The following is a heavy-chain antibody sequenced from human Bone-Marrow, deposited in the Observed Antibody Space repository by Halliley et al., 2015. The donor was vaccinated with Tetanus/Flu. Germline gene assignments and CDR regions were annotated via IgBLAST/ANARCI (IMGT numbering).Heavy chain of an antibody. D-gene: IGHD1-26*01. CDR3: ARVMWGRAHSTMGV. J-gene: IGHJ6*02. V-gene: IGHV4-59*01. CDR2: AYTSGKT. Sequence: EGVGYAYTSGKTKSNPSPKSRVAISVDTSKNQFSLKLNSVPAADTAVYYCARVMWGRAHSTMGVWGQGATVPVPS.